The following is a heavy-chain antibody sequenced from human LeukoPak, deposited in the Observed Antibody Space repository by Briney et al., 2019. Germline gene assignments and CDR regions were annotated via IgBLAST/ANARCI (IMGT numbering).Heavy chain of an antibody. V-gene: IGHV4-39*01. D-gene: IGHD1-1*01. CDR1: GGSISSNSYY. J-gene: IGHJ4*02. CDR2: IYYSGST. CDR3: ARHGTNGPFDY. Sequence: SETLFLTCTVSGGSISSNSYYWGWIRQPPGKGLEWIGSIYYSGSTYYNPSLKSRVTISVDTSKNQFSLKLSSVTAADTAVYYCARHGTNGPFDYWGQGTLVTVSS.